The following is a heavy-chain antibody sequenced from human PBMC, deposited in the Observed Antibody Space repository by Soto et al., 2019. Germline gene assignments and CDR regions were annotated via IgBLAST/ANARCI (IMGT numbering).Heavy chain of an antibody. CDR1: GGSISSYY. D-gene: IGHD2-2*01. Sequence: SETLSLTCTGSGGSISSYYWSWIRQPPGKGLEWIGYIYYSGSTNYNPSLKSRVTISVDTSKNQFSLKLSSVTAADTAVYYCATLWEVVPAAGPHNDPFDIWGQGTMDTVSS. CDR3: ATLWEVVPAAGPHNDPFDI. CDR2: IYYSGST. J-gene: IGHJ3*02. V-gene: IGHV4-59*01.